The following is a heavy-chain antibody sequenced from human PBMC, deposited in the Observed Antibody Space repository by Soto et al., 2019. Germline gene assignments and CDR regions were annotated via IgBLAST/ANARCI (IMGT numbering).Heavy chain of an antibody. V-gene: IGHV1-24*01. CDR1: GYTLTELS. J-gene: IGHJ4*02. CDR3: ATYGAWLATYYFDS. CDR2: FDPEDGET. Sequence: ASVKVSCKVSGYTLTELSMHWVRQAPGKGLEWMGGFDPEDGETIYAQKFQSRVTMTEDPSTDTAYMELSSLRSEATAVYYCATYGAWLATYYFDSWGQGTLVTVS. D-gene: IGHD6-19*01.